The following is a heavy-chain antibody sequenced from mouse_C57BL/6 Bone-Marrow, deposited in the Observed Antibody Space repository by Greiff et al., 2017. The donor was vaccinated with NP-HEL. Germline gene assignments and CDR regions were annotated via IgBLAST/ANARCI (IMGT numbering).Heavy chain of an antibody. CDR3: ARPFYYYGSTYWYFDV. Sequence: EVKLVESGGDLVKPGGSLKLSCAASGFTFSSYGMSWVRQTPDQRLEWVATISSGGSYTYYPDSVKGRFTISRDNAKNTLYLQMSSRKSDDTAMYYCARPFYYYGSTYWYFDVWGTGTTVTVSS. J-gene: IGHJ1*03. V-gene: IGHV5-6*01. D-gene: IGHD1-1*01. CDR1: GFTFSSYG. CDR2: ISSGGSYT.